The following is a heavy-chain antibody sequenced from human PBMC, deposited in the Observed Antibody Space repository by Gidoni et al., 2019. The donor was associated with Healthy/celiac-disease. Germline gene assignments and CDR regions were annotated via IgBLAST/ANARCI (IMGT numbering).Heavy chain of an antibody. J-gene: IGHJ6*03. D-gene: IGHD6-6*01. CDR2: ISAYNGNT. CDR1: GYTCTSYG. Sequence: QAQLVQSGAEVKKLGDAVKGYCKASGYTCTSYGLSWVRQAPGQGLELMGWISAYNGNTNYAQQLPGRVTMPTDTSASTACMELRSLRSDDTAVYYCARWSSSSSHYYYYYMDVWGKGTTVTVSS. CDR3: ARWSSSSSHYYYYYMDV. V-gene: IGHV1-18*01.